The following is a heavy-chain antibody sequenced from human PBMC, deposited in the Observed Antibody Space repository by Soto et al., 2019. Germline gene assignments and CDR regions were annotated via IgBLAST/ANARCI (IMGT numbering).Heavy chain of an antibody. D-gene: IGHD3-22*01. J-gene: IGHJ4*02. V-gene: IGHV3-15*01. Sequence: ELQLVESGGGLVRPGGSLRLSCAASGFTFSDAWMNWVRKAPGKGLEWVGRIKSKSEGGATDYAEPVKGRFIISRDDAKNILYLQMNSLKTEDTAVYYCPTLTMIIVHLDYWGRGTLVTVSS. CDR3: PTLTMIIVHLDY. CDR1: GFTFSDAW. CDR2: IKSKSEGGAT.